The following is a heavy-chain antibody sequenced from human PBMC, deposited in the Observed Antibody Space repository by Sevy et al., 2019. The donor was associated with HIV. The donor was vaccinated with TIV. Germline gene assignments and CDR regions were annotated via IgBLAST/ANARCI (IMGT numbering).Heavy chain of an antibody. CDR3: ARVFPGVRGVGGNY. CDR2: IFHSGTT. J-gene: IGHJ4*02. D-gene: IGHD3-10*01. Sequence: SETLSLTCTVSGYSISSGYFWGWIRQPPGKGLEWIGTIFHSGTTYYHPSLNSRVNISVDTSNNQFSLKLDSVTAADTAVYYCARVFPGVRGVGGNYLGQGTLVTVSS. CDR1: GYSISSGYF. V-gene: IGHV4-38-2*02.